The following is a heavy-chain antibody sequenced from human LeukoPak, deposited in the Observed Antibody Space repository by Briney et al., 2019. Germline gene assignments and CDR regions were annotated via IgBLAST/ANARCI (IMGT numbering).Heavy chain of an antibody. V-gene: IGHV4-61*08. J-gene: IGHJ4*02. CDR2: IYYSGST. CDR3: ARQGRDFTTRVDY. CDR1: GGSISSGDYY. Sequence: PSQTLSLTCTVSGGSISSGDYYWSWIRQPPGKGLEWIGYIYYSGSTNYNPSLKSRVTISVDTSKNQFSLKLSSVTAADTAVYYCARQGRDFTTRVDYWGQGTLVTVSS. D-gene: IGHD1-14*01.